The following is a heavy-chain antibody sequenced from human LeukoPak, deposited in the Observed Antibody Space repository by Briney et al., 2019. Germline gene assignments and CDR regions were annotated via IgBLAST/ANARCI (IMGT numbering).Heavy chain of an antibody. D-gene: IGHD2-2*01. J-gene: IGHJ4*02. CDR2: ISSSNSYI. CDR1: GFTFSSYS. CDR3: AKGSCSGTSCYSGLD. V-gene: IGHV3-21*01. Sequence: PGGSLRLSCAASGFTFSSYSMNWVRQAPGKGLEWVSSISSSNSYIYYADSVKGRFTISRDNAKNSLYLQMNSLRAEDTAVYYCAKGSCSGTSCYSGLDWGQGTLVTVSS.